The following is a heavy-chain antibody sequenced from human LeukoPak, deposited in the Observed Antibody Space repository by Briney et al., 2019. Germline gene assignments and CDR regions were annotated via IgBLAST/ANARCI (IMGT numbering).Heavy chain of an antibody. CDR1: GGTFSSYA. CDR2: IIPIFGTA. Sequence: GSSVKVSCKASGGTFSSYAISWVRQAPGQGLEWMGGIIPIFGTANYAQKFQGRVTITADKSTSTAYMELSSLRSEDTAVYYCASNGELRHIGYWGQGTLVTVSS. V-gene: IGHV1-69*06. J-gene: IGHJ4*02. CDR3: ASNGELRHIGY. D-gene: IGHD2-21*01.